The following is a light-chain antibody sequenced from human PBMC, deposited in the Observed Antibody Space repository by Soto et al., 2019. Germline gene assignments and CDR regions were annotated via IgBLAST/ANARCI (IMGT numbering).Light chain of an antibody. CDR2: ATS. J-gene: IGKJ2*01. Sequence: EIGLTQSPGTLSLSPGERATLSCRASQNINSRYLAWYQQKPGQAPRLLIYATSSRATGIPDRFSGSGSGTDFTLTISRLEPEDFAVYYCQQYDRSPYTFGQGTKLDIK. CDR1: QNINSRY. V-gene: IGKV3-20*01. CDR3: QQYDRSPYT.